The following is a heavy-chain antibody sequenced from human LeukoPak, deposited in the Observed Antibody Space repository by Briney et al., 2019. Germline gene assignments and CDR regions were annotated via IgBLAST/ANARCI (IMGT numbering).Heavy chain of an antibody. Sequence: GGSLRLSCAASGFTISSYGMHWVRQAPGKGLEWVAVISYDGSNKYYADSVKGRFTISRDNSKNTLYLQMNSLRAEDTAVYYCAKGGLGYCSSTSCYWKWFDPWGQGTLVTVSS. CDR2: ISYDGSNK. D-gene: IGHD2-2*01. CDR3: AKGGLGYCSSTSCYWKWFDP. V-gene: IGHV3-30*18. J-gene: IGHJ5*02. CDR1: GFTISSYG.